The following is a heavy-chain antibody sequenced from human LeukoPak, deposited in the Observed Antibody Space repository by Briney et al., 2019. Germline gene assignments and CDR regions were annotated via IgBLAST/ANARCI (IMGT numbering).Heavy chain of an antibody. D-gene: IGHD1-26*01. J-gene: IGHJ4*02. Sequence: PGRSLRLSCAATGFTFSSYGMHWVRQAPGKGLEWVAVIWYDGSNKYYADSVKGRFTISRDNSKNTLYLQMNSLRAEDTAVYYCARDRRGGGGSYFVYWGQGTLVTVSS. CDR1: GFTFSSYG. CDR2: IWYDGSNK. V-gene: IGHV3-33*01. CDR3: ARDRRGGGGSYFVY.